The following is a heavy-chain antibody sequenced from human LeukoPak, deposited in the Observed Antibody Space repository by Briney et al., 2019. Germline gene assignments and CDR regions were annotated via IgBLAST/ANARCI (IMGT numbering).Heavy chain of an antibody. V-gene: IGHV4-59*01. CDR2: IHYTGGT. CDR1: GVSLSTYY. J-gene: IGHJ4*02. Sequence: SETLSLTCTVSGVSLSTYYWTWIRQSPGKGLEWIGHIHYTGGTNYNPSLKSRVTMSVDTSKKQLSLKLSSVTGADAAIYYCRRGTVTTAYFDYWGQGTLVTVSS. CDR3: RRGTVTTAYFDY. D-gene: IGHD4-17*01.